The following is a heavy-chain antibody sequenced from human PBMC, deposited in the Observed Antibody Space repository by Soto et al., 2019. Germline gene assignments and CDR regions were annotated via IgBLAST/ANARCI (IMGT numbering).Heavy chain of an antibody. V-gene: IGHV3-9*01. CDR1: GFTFDDYA. J-gene: IGHJ4*02. CDR3: AKDIRRGFRSAWGD. D-gene: IGHD7-27*01. CDR2: MSWNSGTI. Sequence: EVQLVESGGGLVQPGRSLRLSCAASGFTFDDYAMHWVLQAPGKGLEWVSGMSWNSGTIAYADSVKGRFTVSRDNAKNSLYLQMNSLRADDTAVYYCAKDIRRGFRSAWGDWGQGAMVTVSS.